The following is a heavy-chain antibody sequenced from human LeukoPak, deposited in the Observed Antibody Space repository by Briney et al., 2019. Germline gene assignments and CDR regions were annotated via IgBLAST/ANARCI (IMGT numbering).Heavy chain of an antibody. CDR2: IYTSGST. V-gene: IGHV4-4*07. CDR3: ARTRYSSEGSYYCYMDV. J-gene: IGHJ6*03. D-gene: IGHD6-25*01. CDR1: GGSISSYY. Sequence: SETLSLTCTVSGGSISSYYWSWIRQPAGKGLEWIGRIYTSGSTNYNPSLKSRVTISVDKSKNQFSLKLSSVTAADTAVYYCARTRYSSEGSYYCYMDVWGKGTTVTVSS.